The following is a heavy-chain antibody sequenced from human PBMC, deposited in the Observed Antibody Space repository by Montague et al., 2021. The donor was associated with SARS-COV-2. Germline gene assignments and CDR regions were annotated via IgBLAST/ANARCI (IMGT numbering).Heavy chain of an antibody. CDR3: ARGGSSSSGVY. CDR2: INHSGNT. J-gene: IGHJ4*02. V-gene: IGHV4-34*01. D-gene: IGHD6-6*01. Sequence: SETLSLTCAVSGDSIRESHWSWIRQPQGKGLEWIGQINHSGNTNYNPSLMSRVTISVDMSKSQFSLKLSSVTAADTAVYYCARGGSSSSGVYWGQGTLVTVSS. CDR1: GDSIRESH.